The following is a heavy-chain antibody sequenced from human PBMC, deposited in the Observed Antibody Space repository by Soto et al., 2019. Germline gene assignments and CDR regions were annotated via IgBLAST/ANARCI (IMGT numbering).Heavy chain of an antibody. V-gene: IGHV3-15*01. J-gene: IGHJ4*02. CDR1: GLTFSNAW. CDR3: TTDTYCGGDCYFIFDY. D-gene: IGHD2-21*01. CDR2: IKSKTDGGTT. Sequence: GSLRLSCAASGLTFSNAWMSWVRQATGKGLEWVGRIKSKTDGGTTDYAAPVKGRFTISRDDSKNTLYLQMNSLKTEDTAVYYCTTDTYCGGDCYFIFDYWGQGTLVTVSS.